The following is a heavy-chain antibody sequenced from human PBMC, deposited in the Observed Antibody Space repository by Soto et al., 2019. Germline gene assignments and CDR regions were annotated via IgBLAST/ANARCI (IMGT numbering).Heavy chain of an antibody. CDR2: INPNSGGT. Sequence: GASVKVSCKASGYTITGYYMHWVRQAPGQGLEWMGWINPNSGGTNYAQKFQGWVTMTRDTSISTAYMELSRLRSDDTAVYYCARDLSSEEYYMDVWGKGTTVTVSS. CDR1: GYTITGYY. V-gene: IGHV1-2*04. J-gene: IGHJ6*03. D-gene: IGHD6-6*01. CDR3: ARDLSSEEYYMDV.